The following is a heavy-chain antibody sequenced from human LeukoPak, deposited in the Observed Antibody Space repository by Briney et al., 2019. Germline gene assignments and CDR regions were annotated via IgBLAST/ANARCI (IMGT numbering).Heavy chain of an antibody. V-gene: IGHV4-39*07. D-gene: IGHD4-23*01. CDR1: GGSISSSSYY. J-gene: IGHJ4*02. Sequence: SETLSLTCTASGGSISSSSYYWGWIRQPPGKGLEWIGSIYYSGSTYYNPSLKSRVTISVDTSKNQFSLKLSSVTAADTAVYYCARGIRGELLYYFDYWGQGTLVTVSS. CDR2: IYYSGST. CDR3: ARGIRGELLYYFDY.